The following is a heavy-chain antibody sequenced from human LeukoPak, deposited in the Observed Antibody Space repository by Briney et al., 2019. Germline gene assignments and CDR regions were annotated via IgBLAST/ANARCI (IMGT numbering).Heavy chain of an antibody. Sequence: GGSLRLSCTASGFTFSSYGMHWVRQAPGKGLEWVAVISYDGSNKYYADSVKGRFTISRDNSKNTLYLQMNSLRAEDTAVYYCAKFGAAAGNFDYWGQGTLVTVSS. V-gene: IGHV3-30*18. CDR1: GFTFSSYG. D-gene: IGHD6-13*01. J-gene: IGHJ4*02. CDR3: AKFGAAAGNFDY. CDR2: ISYDGSNK.